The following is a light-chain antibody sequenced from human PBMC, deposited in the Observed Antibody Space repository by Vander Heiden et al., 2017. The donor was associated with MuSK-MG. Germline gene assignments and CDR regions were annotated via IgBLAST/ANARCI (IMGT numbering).Light chain of an antibody. V-gene: IGLV3-1*01. CDR2: QDS. J-gene: IGLJ2*01. Sequence: SYELTQPPSVSVSPGQTASIPCSGDKLGDTYACWYPQKPGHAPVLGIYQDSKRPSGIPERFSGSNSGNTATLTISGTQAMDEADYDGQAWDSSVVFGGGTKLTVL. CDR3: QAWDSSVV. CDR1: KLGDTY.